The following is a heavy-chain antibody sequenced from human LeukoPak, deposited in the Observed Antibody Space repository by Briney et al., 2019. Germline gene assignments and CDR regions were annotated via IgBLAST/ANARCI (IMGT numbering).Heavy chain of an antibody. J-gene: IGHJ5*02. CDR2: IYYTGNT. D-gene: IGHD4-17*01. V-gene: IGHV4-59*01. Sequence: SETLSLTCTVSGXSISGYYWSWIRQPPGKGQEWIGFIYYTGNTNYNPSLKSRLTISVDTSKNQFSLKVSSVTAADTAVYYCVRSKSGTYGWFDPWGQGTLVTVSS. CDR1: GXSISGYY. CDR3: VRSKSGTYGWFDP.